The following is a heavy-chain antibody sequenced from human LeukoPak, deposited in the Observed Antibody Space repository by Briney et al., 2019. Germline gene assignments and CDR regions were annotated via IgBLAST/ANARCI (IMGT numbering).Heavy chain of an antibody. J-gene: IGHJ4*02. D-gene: IGHD3-22*01. CDR3: ARLNYYDSSGYHHDGDY. CDR2: IIPMFGTP. CDR1: GVTFTNSA. Sequence: ASVKVSCKASGVTFTNSAISWVRQAPGQGPELMGGIIPMFGTPNYAQKFQGRATITTDESTSTAYMELSSLRSEDTAVYYCARLNYYDSSGYHHDGDYWGQGTLVTVSS. V-gene: IGHV1-69*05.